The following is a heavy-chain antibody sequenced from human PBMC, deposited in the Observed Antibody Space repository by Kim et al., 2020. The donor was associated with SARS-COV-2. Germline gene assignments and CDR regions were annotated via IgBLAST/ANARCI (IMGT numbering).Heavy chain of an antibody. Sequence: GGSLRLSCAASGFTFSSYGMHWVRQAPGKGLEWVAVISYDGSNKYYADSVKGRFTISRDNSKNTLYLQMNSLRAEDTAVYYCAKDVWSPDCSSTSCYIPEESYGMDVWGQGTTVTVSS. V-gene: IGHV3-30*18. CDR3: AKDVWSPDCSSTSCYIPEESYGMDV. D-gene: IGHD2-2*02. J-gene: IGHJ6*02. CDR2: ISYDGSNK. CDR1: GFTFSSYG.